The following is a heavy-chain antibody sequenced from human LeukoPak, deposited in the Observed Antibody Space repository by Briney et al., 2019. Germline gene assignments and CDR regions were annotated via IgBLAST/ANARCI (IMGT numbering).Heavy chain of an antibody. CDR2: ISSNGGST. J-gene: IGHJ4*02. V-gene: IGHV3-64*01. CDR3: ARGWTMVRGVISH. Sequence: GGSLRLSCAASGFTFSGYAMHWVRQAPGKGLEYVSAISSNGGSTYYANSVKGRFTISRDNSKNTLYLQMGSLRAEDMAVYYCARGWTMVRGVISHWGQGTLVTVSS. CDR1: GFTFSGYA. D-gene: IGHD3-10*01.